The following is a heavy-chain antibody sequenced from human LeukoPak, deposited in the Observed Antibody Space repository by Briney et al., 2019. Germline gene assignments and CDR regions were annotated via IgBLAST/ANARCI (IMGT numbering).Heavy chain of an antibody. CDR2: ISGSGGST. Sequence: GGSLRLSCAAPGFTFSSYAMSWVRQAPGKGLEWVSAISGSGGSTYYADSVKGRFTISRDNSKNTLYLQMNSLRAEDTAVYYCAKSPLYYDILTGIPFDYWGQGTLVTVSS. J-gene: IGHJ4*02. V-gene: IGHV3-23*01. D-gene: IGHD3-9*01. CDR1: GFTFSSYA. CDR3: AKSPLYYDILTGIPFDY.